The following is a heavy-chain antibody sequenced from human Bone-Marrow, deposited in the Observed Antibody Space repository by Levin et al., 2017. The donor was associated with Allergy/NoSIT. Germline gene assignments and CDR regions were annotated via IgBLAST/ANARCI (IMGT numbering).Heavy chain of an antibody. CDR3: AKDGTCSSSLQDRYFDY. V-gene: IGHV3-23*01. CDR1: GFTFNNYA. Sequence: GESLKISCAASGFTFNNYAMSWVRQAPGKGLEWASAIGGSGGTTYYADSVQGRFTISRDNSKNTVDLQMNSLRADDTPIYLCAKDGTCSSSLQDRYFDYWGQGALVTVSS. J-gene: IGHJ4*02. D-gene: IGHD6-6*01. CDR2: IGGSGGTT.